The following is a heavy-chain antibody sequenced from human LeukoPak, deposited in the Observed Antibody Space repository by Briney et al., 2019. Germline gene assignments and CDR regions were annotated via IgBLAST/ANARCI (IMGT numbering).Heavy chain of an antibody. Sequence: GESLKISCKGSGYSFTNSWIGWVRQMPGKGLEWMGIIYPGDSNTRYSPSFQGQVTISAEKSISTAYLQWSSLKASDTALYYCASRKKGMATAGFDYWGQGTLVTVSS. CDR1: GYSFTNSW. D-gene: IGHD5-24*01. CDR3: ASRKKGMATAGFDY. CDR2: IYPGDSNT. V-gene: IGHV5-51*01. J-gene: IGHJ4*02.